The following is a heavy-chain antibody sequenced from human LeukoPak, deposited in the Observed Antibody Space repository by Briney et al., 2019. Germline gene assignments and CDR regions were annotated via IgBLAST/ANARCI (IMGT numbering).Heavy chain of an antibody. Sequence: SETLSLTCTVSGGSISSYYWSWIRQPPGKGLEWLGYIYYSGSTNYNPSLKSRVTISVDTSKNQFSPKLSSVTAADTAVYYCARGPRRDLFDYWGQGTLVTVSS. CDR2: IYYSGST. J-gene: IGHJ4*02. D-gene: IGHD1-14*01. CDR1: GGSISSYY. V-gene: IGHV4-59*01. CDR3: ARGPRRDLFDY.